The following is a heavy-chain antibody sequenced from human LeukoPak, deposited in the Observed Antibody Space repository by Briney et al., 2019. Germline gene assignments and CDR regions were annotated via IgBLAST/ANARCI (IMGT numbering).Heavy chain of an antibody. D-gene: IGHD4-17*01. CDR2: ISAYNGNT. Sequence: GASVKVSCKASGYTFTSYGISWVRQAPGQGLEWMGWISAYNGNTNYAQKLQGRVTMTTDTSTSIAYMELRSLRSDDTAVYYCARDVEYGDLYYFDYWGQGTLVTVSS. CDR3: ARDVEYGDLYYFDY. J-gene: IGHJ4*02. CDR1: GYTFTSYG. V-gene: IGHV1-18*01.